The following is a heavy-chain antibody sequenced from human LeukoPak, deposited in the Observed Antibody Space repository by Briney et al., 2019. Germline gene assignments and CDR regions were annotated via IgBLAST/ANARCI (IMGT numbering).Heavy chain of an antibody. CDR2: IYYSGST. V-gene: IGHV4-59*08. CDR1: GGSISSYY. Sequence: PSETLSLTCTVSGGSISSYYWNWIRQPPGKGLEWIGYIYYSGSTKYNPSLKSRVTISVDTSKNQFSLKLSSVTAADTAVYYCARRISPYYYDSSGYYDYWGQGTLVTVSS. CDR3: ARRISPYYYDSSGYYDY. J-gene: IGHJ4*02. D-gene: IGHD3-22*01.